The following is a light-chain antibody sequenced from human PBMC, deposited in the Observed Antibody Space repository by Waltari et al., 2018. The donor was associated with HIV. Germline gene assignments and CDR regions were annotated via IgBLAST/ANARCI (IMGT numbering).Light chain of an antibody. CDR3: CSCPRSGIRYV. CDR1: SSNVGSDDL. CDR2: AVT. J-gene: IGLJ1*01. V-gene: IGLV2-23*02. Sequence: QSALTQPASVSGSPGQSITISCTGTSSNVGSDDLVSWYQQHPGEAPKLIIYAVTKRPAGVSNRFSGSKSGNTASPTISGLQAEDEADYYCCSCPRSGIRYVFGTGTKVTVL.